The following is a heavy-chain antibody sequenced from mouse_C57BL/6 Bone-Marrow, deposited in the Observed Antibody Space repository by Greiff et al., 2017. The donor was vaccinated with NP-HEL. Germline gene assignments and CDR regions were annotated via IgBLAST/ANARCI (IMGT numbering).Heavy chain of an antibody. CDR1: GYTFTDYY. Sequence: QVQLQQSGPELVKPGASVKISCKASGYTFTDYYINWVKQRPGQGLEWIGWIFPGSGSTYYNEKFKGKATLTVDKSSSTAYMLLSSLTSEDSAVYFCARCDYYGSSFYAMDYWGQGTSVTVSS. D-gene: IGHD1-1*01. V-gene: IGHV1-75*01. CDR3: ARCDYYGSSFYAMDY. CDR2: IFPGSGST. J-gene: IGHJ4*01.